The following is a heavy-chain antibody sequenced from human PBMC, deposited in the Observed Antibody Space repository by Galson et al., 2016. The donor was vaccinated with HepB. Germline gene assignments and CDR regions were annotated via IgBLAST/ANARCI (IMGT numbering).Heavy chain of an antibody. CDR1: GDSVNSELYH. CDR2: TYYGQAN. V-gene: IGHV4-61*01. J-gene: IGHJ4*02. D-gene: IGHD3-16*01. CDR3: ATLLVGHGGTGF. Sequence: SETLFLTCAVSGDSVNSELYHWIWVRQPSGKGLEWMGHTYYGQANRYSPPLRSRVSISIDTYKNQLPLTLTSETAADTAVYHCATLLVGHGGTGFWGQGILVTVSS.